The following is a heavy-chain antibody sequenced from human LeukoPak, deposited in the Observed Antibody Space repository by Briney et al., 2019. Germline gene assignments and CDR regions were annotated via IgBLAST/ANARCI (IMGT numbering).Heavy chain of an antibody. CDR3: AKGGAAAGTY. V-gene: IGHV3-21*01. Sequence: GGSLRLSCAASGFTFSSYSMNWVRQAPGKGLEWVSSISSSSSYIYYADSVKGRFTISRDSAKNSLYLQMNSLRAEDTAVYYCAKGGAAAGTYWGQGTLVTVSS. D-gene: IGHD6-13*01. J-gene: IGHJ4*02. CDR1: GFTFSSYS. CDR2: ISSSSSYI.